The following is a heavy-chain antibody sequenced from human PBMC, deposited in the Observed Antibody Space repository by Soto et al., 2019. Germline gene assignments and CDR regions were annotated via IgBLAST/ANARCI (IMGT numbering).Heavy chain of an antibody. CDR2: ISAYNGNT. D-gene: IGHD6-13*01. V-gene: IGHV1-18*04. CDR1: GYTFTSYG. Sequence: ASVKVSCKASGYTFTSYGISWVRQAPGQGLEWMGWISAYNGNTNYAQKLQGRVTMTTDTSTSTAYTELRSLRSDDTAVYYCARERQQQLVHDFDYWGQGTLVTVSS. J-gene: IGHJ4*02. CDR3: ARERQQQLVHDFDY.